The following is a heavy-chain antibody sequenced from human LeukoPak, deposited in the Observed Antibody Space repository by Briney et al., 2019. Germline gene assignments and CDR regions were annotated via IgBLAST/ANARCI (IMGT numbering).Heavy chain of an antibody. CDR2: NKSNSGDT. CDR1: GYSFTDYY. D-gene: IGHD7-27*01. J-gene: IGHJ4*02. CDR3: ATFDQYWGTFHY. Sequence: ASVTVSCTASGYSFTDYYIHWVRQAPGQGLEWMGWNKSNSGDTNYVEKFQGRVTMTRDTSISTAYMELSRLRSDDTAVYYCATFDQYWGTFHYWGQGTLVTVSS. V-gene: IGHV1-2*02.